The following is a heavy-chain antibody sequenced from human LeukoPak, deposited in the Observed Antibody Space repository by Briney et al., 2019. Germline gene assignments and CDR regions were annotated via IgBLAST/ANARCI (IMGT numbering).Heavy chain of an antibody. CDR3: AKDQAWVVPASNWFDP. Sequence: PGGSLRLSCAASGFTFSSYAMSWVRQAPGKGLEWVSAISGSGGSTYYADSVKGRFTISRDNSKNTLYLKMNSLRAEDTAVYYCAKDQAWVVPASNWFDPWGQGTLVTVSS. D-gene: IGHD2-2*01. V-gene: IGHV3-23*01. J-gene: IGHJ5*02. CDR1: GFTFSSYA. CDR2: ISGSGGST.